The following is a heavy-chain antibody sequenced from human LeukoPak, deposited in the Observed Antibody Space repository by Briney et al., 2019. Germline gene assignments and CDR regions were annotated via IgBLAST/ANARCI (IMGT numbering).Heavy chain of an antibody. D-gene: IGHD5-12*01. CDR3: AIIPSGYDLSWYYYGMDV. CDR2: MNPNSGNT. J-gene: IGHJ6*02. CDR1: GYTFTSYD. Sequence: ASVKVSCKASGYTFTSYDINWVRQATGQGLEWMGWMNPNSGNTGYAQKLQGRVTMTTDTSTSTAYMELRSLRSDDTAVYYCAIIPSGYDLSWYYYGMDVWGQGTTVTVSS. V-gene: IGHV1-8*02.